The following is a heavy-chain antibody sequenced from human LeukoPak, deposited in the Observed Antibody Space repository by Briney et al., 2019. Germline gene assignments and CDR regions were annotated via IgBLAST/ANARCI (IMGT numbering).Heavy chain of an antibody. Sequence: PGGSLRLSCGAAGFTFSNYARSCVRQAPGKGLEWVSGISGSGGTTYYADSVKGRFTISRDNSKNTLYLQMNSLRAEDTAVYNCVRAPHMNRGLSTYWGQGTLVTVSS. V-gene: IGHV3-23*01. CDR1: GFTFSNYA. D-gene: IGHD3/OR15-3a*01. CDR3: VRAPHMNRGLSTY. CDR2: ISGSGGTT. J-gene: IGHJ4*02.